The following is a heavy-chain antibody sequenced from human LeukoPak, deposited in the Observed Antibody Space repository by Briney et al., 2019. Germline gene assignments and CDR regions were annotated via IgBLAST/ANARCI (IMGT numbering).Heavy chain of an antibody. CDR1: GGSISSYY. J-gene: IGHJ4*02. CDR3: ARVAPPGFGVDPIEYYFDY. Sequence: PSETLSLTCTVSGGSISSYYWSWIRQPPGKGLEWIGYIYYSGSTNYNPSLKSRVTISVDTSKNQFSLKLSSVTAADTAVYYCARVAPPGFGVDPIEYYFDYWGQGTLVTVSS. D-gene: IGHD3-3*01. V-gene: IGHV4-59*01. CDR2: IYYSGST.